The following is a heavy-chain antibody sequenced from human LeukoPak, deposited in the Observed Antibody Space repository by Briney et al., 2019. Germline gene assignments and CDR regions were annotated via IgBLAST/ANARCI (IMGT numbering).Heavy chain of an antibody. CDR1: GGSFSSYY. Sequence: SETLSLTCAVYGGSFSSYYWSWIRQPPGKGLEWIGKINYSGSTNYNPSLKSRVTISVDVSKNQFSLKLTSVTAADTAVYYCARLIHYDSSGYLDYWGQGSLVTVSS. CDR3: ARLIHYDSSGYLDY. D-gene: IGHD3-22*01. V-gene: IGHV4-34*01. CDR2: INYSGST. J-gene: IGHJ4*02.